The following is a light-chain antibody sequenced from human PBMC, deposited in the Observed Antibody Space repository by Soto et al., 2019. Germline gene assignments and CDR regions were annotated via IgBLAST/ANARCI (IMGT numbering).Light chain of an antibody. Sequence: DIGLTQSPLSLPVTPGGPASISCRSSQSLLQSNGNNHVDWYLQRPGQSPQLLLYLASSRASGVPDRFSGSGSGTEFSLEISRVEAEDVGVYYCLQAAQSPLTFGQGTRLEIK. J-gene: IGKJ5*01. V-gene: IGKV2-28*01. CDR2: LAS. CDR1: QSLLQSNGNNH. CDR3: LQAAQSPLT.